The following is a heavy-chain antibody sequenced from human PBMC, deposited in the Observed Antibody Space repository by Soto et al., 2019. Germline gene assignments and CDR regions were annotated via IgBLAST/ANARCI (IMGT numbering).Heavy chain of an antibody. Sequence: SVKDSCKASGGTFSSYAISWVRQAPVQGLEWMGGIIPIFGTANYAQKFQGRVTITADESTSTAYMELSSLRSEDTAVYYCARDLVGYCSSTSCFPFDYWGRGTLVTVS. CDR1: GGTFSSYA. V-gene: IGHV1-69*13. CDR3: ARDLVGYCSSTSCFPFDY. CDR2: IIPIFGTA. D-gene: IGHD2-2*01. J-gene: IGHJ4*02.